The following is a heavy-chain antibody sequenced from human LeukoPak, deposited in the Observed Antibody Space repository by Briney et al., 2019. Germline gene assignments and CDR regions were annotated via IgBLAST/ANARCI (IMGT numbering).Heavy chain of an antibody. J-gene: IGHJ3*01. CDR1: GGSFTTHY. CDR3: ARDLTTVTKGFDL. V-gene: IGHV4-59*11. CDR2: VLYSGIT. D-gene: IGHD4-17*01. Sequence: SETLSLTCSISGGSFTTHYWTWIRQPPGKGLEWIGYVLYSGITNYNPSLRGRITISVDTSQNQFSLSLRSVTAADTAVYYCARDLTTVTKGFDLWGQGTMVTVSS.